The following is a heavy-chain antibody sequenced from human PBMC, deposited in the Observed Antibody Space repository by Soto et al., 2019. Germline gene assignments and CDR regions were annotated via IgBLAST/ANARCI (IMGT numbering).Heavy chain of an antibody. Sequence: ASVKVSCKASGYTFTSYGISWVRQAPGQGLEWMGWISAYNGNTNYAQKLQGRVTMTTDTSTSTAYMELRSLRSDDTAVHYCARDQGSSWFYGYPWYNWFDPWGQGTLVTVSS. CDR3: ARDQGSSWFYGYPWYNWFDP. V-gene: IGHV1-18*01. CDR1: GYTFTSYG. CDR2: ISAYNGNT. J-gene: IGHJ5*02. D-gene: IGHD6-13*01.